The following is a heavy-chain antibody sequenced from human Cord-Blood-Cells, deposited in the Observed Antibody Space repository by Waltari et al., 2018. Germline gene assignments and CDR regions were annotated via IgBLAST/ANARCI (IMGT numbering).Heavy chain of an antibody. CDR3: ARDSRRFLEWLLYFDY. CDR2: IYHSGST. J-gene: IGHJ4*02. V-gene: IGHV4-38-2*02. D-gene: IGHD3-3*01. CDR1: GYSISSGYY. Sequence: QVQLQESGPGLVKPSETLSLTCAVSGYSISSGYYWGWIRPPPGKGLEWIGSIYHSGSTYYNPSLKSRVTISVDTSKNQFSLKLSSVTAADTAVYYCARDSRRFLEWLLYFDYWGQGTLVTVSS.